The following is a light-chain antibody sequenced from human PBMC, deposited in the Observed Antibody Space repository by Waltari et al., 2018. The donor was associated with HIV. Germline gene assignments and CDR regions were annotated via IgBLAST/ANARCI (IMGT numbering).Light chain of an antibody. CDR1: QSVSSRY. CDR3: QQYDVSRT. J-gene: IGKJ1*01. Sequence: EIVLTQSPATLSLSPGERATLSCRASQSVSSRYLAWYQQKPGQAPRPVIYNVSKRATCIPDRFPGSGSGTDFTLTINSLEPEDFAVYFGQQYDVSRTFGQGTKVEVK. CDR2: NVS. V-gene: IGKV3-20*01.